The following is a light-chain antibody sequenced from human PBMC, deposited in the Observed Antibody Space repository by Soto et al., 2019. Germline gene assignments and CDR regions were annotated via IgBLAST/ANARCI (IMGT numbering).Light chain of an antibody. Sequence: IVLTQSPGTLSLSPGDGATLSCRASQSVSSSYIAWYQQRPGQTPSLLIYGASTRATGIPDRFSGSGSGTHFTLTISRLEPGDFAVYYCQHFGDTTFTFGQGTRLEIK. CDR1: QSVSSSY. J-gene: IGKJ5*01. CDR3: QHFGDTTFT. V-gene: IGKV3-20*01. CDR2: GAS.